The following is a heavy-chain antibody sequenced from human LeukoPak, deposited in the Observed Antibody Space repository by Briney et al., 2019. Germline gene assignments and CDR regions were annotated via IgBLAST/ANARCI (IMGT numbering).Heavy chain of an antibody. Sequence: PSETLSLTCAVYCGSFSGYYWSWIRQPPGKGLEWTGEINHSGSTNYNTSVKSRVTISVDTPKNQFSLKLSSVTAADPAVYYCARRRSSGWPSFDYWGQGTLVTVSS. V-gene: IGHV4-34*01. D-gene: IGHD6-19*01. CDR3: ARRRSSGWPSFDY. CDR1: CGSFSGYY. CDR2: INHSGST. J-gene: IGHJ4*02.